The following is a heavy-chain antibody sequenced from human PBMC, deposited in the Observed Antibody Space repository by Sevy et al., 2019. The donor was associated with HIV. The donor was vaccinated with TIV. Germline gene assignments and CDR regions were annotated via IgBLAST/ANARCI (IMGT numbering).Heavy chain of an antibody. V-gene: IGHV1-69*13. J-gene: IGHJ4*02. CDR1: GGTFRSYI. CDR3: ARWSISLDY. CDR2: ITPALGAT. Sequence: ASVKVSCKASGGTFRSYITSWVRQAPGQGLEWMGGITPALGATNYARNFKDRVTITAEESTNTVYMELRGLRSEDTAVYFCARWSISLDYWGQGTLVTVSS. D-gene: IGHD3-3*02.